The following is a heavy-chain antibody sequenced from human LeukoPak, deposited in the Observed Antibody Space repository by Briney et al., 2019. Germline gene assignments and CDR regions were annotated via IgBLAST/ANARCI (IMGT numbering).Heavy chain of an antibody. CDR1: GFTFSNYD. CDR2: IGTAGDT. D-gene: IGHD3-16*02. J-gene: IGHJ6*03. V-gene: IGHV3-13*01. CDR3: ARDRGRYHMDV. Sequence: PGGSLGLSCAASGFTFSNYDMHWVRQATGKGLEWVSGIGTAGDTYYPGSVKGRFTISRENAKNSLYLQMNSLRAGDTAVYYCARDRGRYHMDVWGKGTTVTISS.